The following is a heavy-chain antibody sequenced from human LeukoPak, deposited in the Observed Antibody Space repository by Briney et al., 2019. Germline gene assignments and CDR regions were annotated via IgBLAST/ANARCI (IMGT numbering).Heavy chain of an antibody. D-gene: IGHD3-10*01. V-gene: IGHV3-7*01. Sequence: GGSLRLSCAASGFTFSSYWMSWVRQAPGKGLEWVANIKQDGSEKYYVDSVKGRFTMPRDNAKNSLYLQMNSLRAKDTGVYYCARGRIWCGVQDYYYMDVWGKGTTVTISS. CDR2: IKQDGSEK. J-gene: IGHJ6*03. CDR1: GFTFSSYW. CDR3: ARGRIWCGVQDYYYMDV.